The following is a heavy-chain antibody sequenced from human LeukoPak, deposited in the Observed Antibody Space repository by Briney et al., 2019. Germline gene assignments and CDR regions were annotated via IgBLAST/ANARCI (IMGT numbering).Heavy chain of an antibody. D-gene: IGHD5-18*01. Sequence: PGGSLRLSCAASGFTFSSYSMNWVRQAPGKGLEWISSISSSSSYIYYADPVKGRFTISRDNAKNSLYLQMNSLRAEDTAVYYCARVIGYSYGYYFDYWGQGTLVTVSS. J-gene: IGHJ4*02. CDR3: ARVIGYSYGYYFDY. V-gene: IGHV3-21*01. CDR2: ISSSSSYI. CDR1: GFTFSSYS.